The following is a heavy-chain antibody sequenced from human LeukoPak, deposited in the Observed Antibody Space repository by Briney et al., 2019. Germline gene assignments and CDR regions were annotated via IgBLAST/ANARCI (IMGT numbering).Heavy chain of an antibody. Sequence: GGSLRLSCAASGFTFSSYAMSWVPQAPGKVLEWVSAISGSGGSTYYADSVKGRFTISRDNSKNTRDLQIDSLRADDTFVYYCAKASYSSGYLSVSYYFDYWGQGTLVTVSS. J-gene: IGHJ4*02. D-gene: IGHD3-22*01. CDR3: AKASYSSGYLSVSYYFDY. V-gene: IGHV3-23*01. CDR2: ISGSGGST. CDR1: GFTFSSYA.